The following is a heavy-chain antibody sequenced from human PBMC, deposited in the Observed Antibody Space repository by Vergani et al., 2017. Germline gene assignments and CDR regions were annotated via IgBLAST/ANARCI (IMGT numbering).Heavy chain of an antibody. J-gene: IGHJ3*02. CDR2: ISAYNGNT. CDR3: ARAAEIVVVTKIADACDI. CDR1: GYTFTSYG. Sequence: QVQLVQSGAEVKKPGASVKVSCKASGYTFTSYGISWVRQAPGQGLEWMGWISAYNGNTNYAQKLQGRVTMTTDTSTSTAYMELRSLRSDDTAVYYCARAAEIVVVTKIADACDIWGQGTRVTVSS. V-gene: IGHV1-18*01. D-gene: IGHD3-22*01.